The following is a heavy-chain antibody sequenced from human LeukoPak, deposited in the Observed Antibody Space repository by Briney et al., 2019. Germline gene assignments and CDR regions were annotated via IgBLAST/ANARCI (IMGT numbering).Heavy chain of an antibody. D-gene: IGHD2-15*01. CDR2: IYYSGSS. J-gene: IGHJ5*02. V-gene: IGHV4-31*03. Sequence: PSETLSLTCTVSGGSISSGGYYWSWIRQHPGKGLEWIGYIYYSGSSYYNPSLKSRVIISVDTSKNQFSLRLSSVTAADTAVYYCARVVVADGSNWFDPWGQGALVTVSS. CDR3: ARVVVADGSNWFDP. CDR1: GGSISSGGYY.